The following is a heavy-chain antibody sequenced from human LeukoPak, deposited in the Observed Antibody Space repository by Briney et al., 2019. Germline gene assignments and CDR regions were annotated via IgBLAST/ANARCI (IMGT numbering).Heavy chain of an antibody. D-gene: IGHD3-10*01. V-gene: IGHV3-15*01. J-gene: IGHJ3*02. Sequence: PGGSLRLSCAASGFTFSNAWMSWVRQAPGKGLEWVGRIKSKTDGGTTDYAAPVKGRFTISRDDSKNTLYLQMNSLKTEDTAVYYCTSYQSGYYATDAFDIWGQGTMVTVSS. CDR2: IKSKTDGGTT. CDR1: GFTFSNAW. CDR3: TSYQSGYYATDAFDI.